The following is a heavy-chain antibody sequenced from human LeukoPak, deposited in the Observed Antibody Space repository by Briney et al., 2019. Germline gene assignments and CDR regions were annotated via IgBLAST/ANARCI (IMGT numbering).Heavy chain of an antibody. D-gene: IGHD6-13*01. CDR3: ARDVSSWLDN. CDR2: ISSNGGST. CDR1: GFTFSSYA. J-gene: IGHJ4*02. Sequence: PGGSLRLSCAASGFTFSSYAMHWVRQAPGKGLEYVSAISSNGGSTYYANSVKGRFTISRDNSKNTLYLQMGSLTAEDMAVYYCARDVSSWLDNWGQGTMVTVSS. V-gene: IGHV3-64*01.